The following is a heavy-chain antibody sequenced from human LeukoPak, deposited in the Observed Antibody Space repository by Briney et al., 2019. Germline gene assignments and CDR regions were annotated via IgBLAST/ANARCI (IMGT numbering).Heavy chain of an antibody. CDR2: IIPIFGTA. D-gene: IGHD3/OR15-3a*01. CDR3: ARDRTGYYYMDV. CDR1: GGTFSNYA. Sequence: GASVKVSCKASGGTFSNYAISWVRQAPGQGLEWMGGIIPIFGTANYAQKFQGRVTITADKSTSTAYMELSSLRSEDTAVYYCARDRTGYYYMDVWGKGTTVTVSS. V-gene: IGHV1-69*06. J-gene: IGHJ6*03.